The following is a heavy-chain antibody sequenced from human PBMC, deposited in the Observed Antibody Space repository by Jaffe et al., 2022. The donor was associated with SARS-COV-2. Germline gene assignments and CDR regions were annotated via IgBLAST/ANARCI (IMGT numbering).Heavy chain of an antibody. Sequence: QVQLVETGGGAAHPGGSLRLSCAASGISFSSHAFHWVRQAPGKGLKWVAAISYDGSNKDYLDSVKGRFSIFRDNSKNTFYLQMNSLRVEDTAIYYCARDKCGGADCHDAFDIWGQGTMVTVSS. J-gene: IGHJ3*02. CDR3: ARDKCGGADCHDAFDI. V-gene: IGHV3-30*03. CDR1: GISFSSHA. CDR2: ISYDGSNK. D-gene: IGHD2-21*02.